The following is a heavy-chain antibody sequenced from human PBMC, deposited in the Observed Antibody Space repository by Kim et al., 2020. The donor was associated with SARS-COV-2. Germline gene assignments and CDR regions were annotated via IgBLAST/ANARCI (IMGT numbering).Heavy chain of an antibody. Sequence: RYSPSFQGQVTISADKSIPTAYLQWSSLKASDTAIYYCARLSQAAVFDYWGQGTLVSVSS. J-gene: IGHJ4*02. D-gene: IGHD6-25*01. V-gene: IGHV5-51*01. CDR3: ARLSQAAVFDY.